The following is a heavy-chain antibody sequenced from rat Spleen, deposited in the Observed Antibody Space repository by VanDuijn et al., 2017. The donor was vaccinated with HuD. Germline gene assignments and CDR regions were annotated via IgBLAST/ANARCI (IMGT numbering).Heavy chain of an antibody. CDR1: GFTFSDYY. CDR2: ISTGGGNT. J-gene: IGHJ1*01. D-gene: IGHD3-1*01. V-gene: IGHV5-25*01. Sequence: EVQLVESGGGLVQPGRSLKLSCAASGFTFSDYYMAWVRQAPTKGLEWVASISTGGGNTYYRDSVKGRFTISRDNAKSTLYLQMDSLRSEDTATYYCARQAARPNWYFDFWGPGTMVTVSS. CDR3: ARQAARPNWYFDF.